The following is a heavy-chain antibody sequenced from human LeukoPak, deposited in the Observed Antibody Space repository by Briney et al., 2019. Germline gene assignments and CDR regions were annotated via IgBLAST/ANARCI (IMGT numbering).Heavy chain of an antibody. D-gene: IGHD5-12*01. V-gene: IGHV4-61*02. Sequence: PSETLSLTCTVSGGSLSSGSYYWSWIRQPAGKGLEWFGRISASGSTRYNPSLQSRVTMSVDTSKNQFSLKLTSVTAADTAVYFCARGMAAAYDYNWFDTWGQGTLVTVSS. CDR3: ARGMAAAYDYNWFDT. CDR1: GGSLSSGSYY. CDR2: ISASGST. J-gene: IGHJ5*02.